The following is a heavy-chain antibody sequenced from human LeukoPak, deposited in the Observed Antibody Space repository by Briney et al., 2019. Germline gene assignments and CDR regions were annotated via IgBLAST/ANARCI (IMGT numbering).Heavy chain of an antibody. J-gene: IGHJ4*02. V-gene: IGHV1-46*01. CDR1: GYTFTSYY. CDR3: ATLWELLVY. CDR2: INPSGGST. Sequence: ASVKVSCKASGYTFTSYYMHWVRQAPGQGLEWMGIINPSGGSTSYAQKFQGRVTMTEDTSTDTAYMELSSLRSEDTAVYYCATLWELLVYWGQGTLVTVSS. D-gene: IGHD1-26*01.